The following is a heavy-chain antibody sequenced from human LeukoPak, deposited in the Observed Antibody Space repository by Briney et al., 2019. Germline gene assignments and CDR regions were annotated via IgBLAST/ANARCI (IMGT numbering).Heavy chain of an antibody. CDR3: ARGIYYYDSSGYTNWFDP. CDR1: GGSISSGGYS. Sequence: PSETLSLTCAVSGGSISSGGYSWSWIRQPPGKGLEWIGYIYHSGSTYYNPSLKSRVTISVDRSKNQFSLKPSSVTAADTAVYYCARGIYYYDSSGYTNWFDPWGQGTLVTVSS. CDR2: IYHSGST. J-gene: IGHJ5*02. D-gene: IGHD3-22*01. V-gene: IGHV4-30-2*01.